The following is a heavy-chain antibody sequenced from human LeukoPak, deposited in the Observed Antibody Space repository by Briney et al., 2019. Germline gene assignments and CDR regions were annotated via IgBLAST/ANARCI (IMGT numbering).Heavy chain of an antibody. CDR3: ARGDVLRFLEWAPRAYYFDY. V-gene: IGHV3-23*01. CDR2: ISGSGGST. Sequence: GGSLRLSCAASGFTFSSYAMSWVRQAPGKGLEWVSAISGSGGSTYYADSVKGRFTISRDNSKNTLYLQMNSLRAEDTAVYYCARGDVLRFLEWAPRAYYFDYWGQGTLVTVSS. CDR1: GFTFSSYA. J-gene: IGHJ4*02. D-gene: IGHD3-3*01.